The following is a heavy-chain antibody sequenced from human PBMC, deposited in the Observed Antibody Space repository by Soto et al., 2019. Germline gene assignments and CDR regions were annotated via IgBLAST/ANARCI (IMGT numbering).Heavy chain of an antibody. J-gene: IGHJ5*02. Sequence: GGSLRFSCAASGFTFSTHGMHWVRQAPGKGPEWVAVISHDGSKKYYVESVEGRFSISRDNSKSIVHLQMNNVRTEDTAVYYCAKDKGPYYDFWSGQRWFDPWGRGTLVTVSS. V-gene: IGHV3-30*18. CDR1: GFTFSTHG. CDR3: AKDKGPYYDFWSGQRWFDP. CDR2: ISHDGSKK. D-gene: IGHD3-3*01.